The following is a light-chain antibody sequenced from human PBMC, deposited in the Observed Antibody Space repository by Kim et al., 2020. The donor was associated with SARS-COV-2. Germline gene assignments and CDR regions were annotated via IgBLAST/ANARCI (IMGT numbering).Light chain of an antibody. Sequence: VTISCTRSSGSLASNYVQWYQQRPGSAPTTVIYEDNQRPSGVPDRFSGSIDSSSNSASLTISGLKTEDEADYYCQSYDSSNPSWVFGGGTQLTVL. J-gene: IGLJ3*02. CDR2: EDN. CDR3: QSYDSSNPSWV. V-gene: IGLV6-57*03. CDR1: SGSLASNY.